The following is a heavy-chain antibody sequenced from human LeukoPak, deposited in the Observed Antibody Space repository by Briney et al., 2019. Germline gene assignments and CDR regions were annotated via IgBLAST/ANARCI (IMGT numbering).Heavy chain of an antibody. CDR1: GFTFSNAW. CDR2: IKSKADGETI. J-gene: IGHJ4*02. D-gene: IGHD3-10*01. V-gene: IGHV3-15*07. Sequence: PGGSLRLSCAASGFTFSNAWMNWVCQAPGKGLEWVARIKSKADGETIDYAAPVKGRFTISRDDSRNTLYLQMNSLKTEDAAVYYCTTTFLRGVMGYWGQGTLVTVSS. CDR3: TTTFLRGVMGY.